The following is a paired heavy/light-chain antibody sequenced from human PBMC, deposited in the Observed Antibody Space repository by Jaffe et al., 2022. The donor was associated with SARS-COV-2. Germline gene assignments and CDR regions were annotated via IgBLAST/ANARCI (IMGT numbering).Heavy chain of an antibody. D-gene: IGHD1-26*01. J-gene: IGHJ5*02. V-gene: IGHV4-61*01. Sequence: QVQLQESGPRLVKPSETLSLTCTVSGGSVSGGNHYWSWIRQSPGKGLEWIGYIYYTGTTNSSPSLKSRVAMSVDTSKNQFSLNVRSVTAADTAVYYCAREGRWERDNWFEPWGQGTLVTVSS. CDR2: IYYTGTT. CDR1: GGSVSGGNHY. CDR3: AREGRWERDNWFEP.
Light chain of an antibody. V-gene: IGLV1-47*01. CDR2: RNN. J-gene: IGLJ3*02. CDR3: AAWDDSLSGRV. CDR1: SSNIGTNY. Sequence: QSVLTQPPSASGTPGQRVTISCSGSSSNIGTNYVYWYRQLPGTAPKVVIYRNNERPSGVPDRFSGSKSGTSASLTISGLRSEDEADYYCAAWDDSLSGRVFGGGTKLTVL.